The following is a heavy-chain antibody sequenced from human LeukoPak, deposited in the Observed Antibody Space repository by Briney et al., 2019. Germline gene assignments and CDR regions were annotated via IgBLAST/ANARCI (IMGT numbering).Heavy chain of an antibody. CDR1: GYTFTSYG. D-gene: IGHD1-26*01. J-gene: IGHJ4*02. V-gene: IGHV1-2*02. Sequence: ASVKVSCKASGYTFTSYGISWVRQAPGQGLEWMGWINPNSGGTNYAQKFQGRVTMTRDTSISTAYMELSRLRSDDTAVYYCAGDQVGAIDYWGQGTLVTVSS. CDR3: AGDQVGAIDY. CDR2: INPNSGGT.